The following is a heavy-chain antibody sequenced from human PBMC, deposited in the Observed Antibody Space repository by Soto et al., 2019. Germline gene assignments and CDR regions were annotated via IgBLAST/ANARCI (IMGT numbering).Heavy chain of an antibody. CDR2: IIPILDTA. CDR3: ARDSPIGSVFSGYDAIDL. CDR1: GGTFSTST. J-gene: IGHJ4*02. Sequence: QVQLVQSGAEVKEPGSSVKVSCKASGGTFSTSTFTWVRQAPGQGLEWMGRIIPILDTADYAQKFQGSVTITADKSPSTAFMELSSLRSADTGIYYCARDSPIGSVFSGYDAIDLWGQGTLVTVSP. V-gene: IGHV1-69*08. D-gene: IGHD5-12*01.